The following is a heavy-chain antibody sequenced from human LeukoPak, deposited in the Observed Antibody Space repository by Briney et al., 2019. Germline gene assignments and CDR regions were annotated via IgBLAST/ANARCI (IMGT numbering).Heavy chain of an antibody. CDR3: ARDPYDSSSYYYSYFDY. CDR2: INPNSGGT. J-gene: IGHJ4*01. D-gene: IGHD3-22*01. Sequence: ASVKVSCKASGYTFTGYYMHWVRQAPGQGLEWMGWINPNSGGTKYAQKFKGRVTMTRDTSISTAYMELSRLRSDDTAVYYCARDPYDSSSYYYSYFDYWSQGTLVTVSS. CDR1: GYTFTGYY. V-gene: IGHV1-2*02.